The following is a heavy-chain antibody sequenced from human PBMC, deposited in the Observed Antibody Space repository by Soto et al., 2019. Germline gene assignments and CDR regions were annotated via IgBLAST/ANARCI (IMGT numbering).Heavy chain of an antibody. Sequence: EVQLVESGGGLVQPGGSLRLSCAASGFTFSSYWMSWVRQAPGKGLEWVANIKQDGSEKYYVDSVKGRFTISRDNAKNSLYLQMNSLRAEDTAVYYCARDQDPYSSSPLPTDVWGKGTTVTVSS. V-gene: IGHV3-7*01. J-gene: IGHJ6*04. CDR2: IKQDGSEK. D-gene: IGHD6-6*01. CDR3: ARDQDPYSSSPLPTDV. CDR1: GFTFSSYW.